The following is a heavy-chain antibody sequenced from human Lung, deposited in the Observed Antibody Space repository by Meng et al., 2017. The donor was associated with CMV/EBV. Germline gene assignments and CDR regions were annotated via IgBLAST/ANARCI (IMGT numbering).Heavy chain of an antibody. V-gene: IGHV3-74*01. Sequence: GESLKISCAASGFTFGGYWMHWVRQAPGKRPVWVSRIAGDGSSTSYADSVKGRFTISRDNAKNTLSLQMNSLGAEDTAIYYCARDLGGLGRDFAYWGQGNXVPVSS. CDR3: ARDLGGLGRDFAY. CDR2: IAGDGSST. CDR1: GFTFGGYW. J-gene: IGHJ4*02. D-gene: IGHD3-16*01.